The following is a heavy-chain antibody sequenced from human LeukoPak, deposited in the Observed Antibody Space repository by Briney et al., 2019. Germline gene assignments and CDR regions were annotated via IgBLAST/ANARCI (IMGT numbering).Heavy chain of an antibody. Sequence: SETLSLTCTVSGGSISSSSYYWGWIRQPPGKGLEWIGSIYYSGSTYYNPSLKSRVTISVDTSKNQFSLKLSSVTAADTAVYYCARGPSYCGGDCYPHWGQGTLVTVSS. CDR2: IYYSGST. CDR3: ARGPSYCGGDCYPH. J-gene: IGHJ4*02. V-gene: IGHV4-39*07. CDR1: GGSISSSSYY. D-gene: IGHD2-21*02.